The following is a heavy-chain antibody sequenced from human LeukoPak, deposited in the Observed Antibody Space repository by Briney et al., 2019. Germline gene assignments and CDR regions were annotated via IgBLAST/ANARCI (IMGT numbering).Heavy chain of an antibody. V-gene: IGHV4-31*03. CDR2: IYYSGST. CDR3: ARSEYYYDSSGYYYGAFDI. D-gene: IGHD3-22*01. Sequence: SETLFLTCTVSGGSISSGGYYWSWIRQHPGKGLEWIGYIYYSGSTYYNPSLKSRVTISVDTSKNQFSLKLSSVTAADTAVYYCARSEYYYDSSGYYYGAFDIWGQGTMVTVSS. CDR1: GGSISSGGYY. J-gene: IGHJ3*02.